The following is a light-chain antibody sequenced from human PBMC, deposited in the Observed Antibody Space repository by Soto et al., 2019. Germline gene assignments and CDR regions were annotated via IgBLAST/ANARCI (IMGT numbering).Light chain of an antibody. CDR3: ATWDDSLNGVV. J-gene: IGLJ2*01. CDR2: GND. CDR1: RSNIGGNT. Sequence: QSVLTQPPSASGTPGQRVTISCSGSRSNIGGNTVNWYQQFPGTAPKLLIYGNDQRPSGVPDRFSGSKSGTSVSLAISGLQSEDEADYYCATWDDSLNGVVFGGGTKLTVL. V-gene: IGLV1-44*01.